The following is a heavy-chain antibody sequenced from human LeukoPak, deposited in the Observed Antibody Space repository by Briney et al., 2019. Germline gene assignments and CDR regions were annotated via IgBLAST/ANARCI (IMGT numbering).Heavy chain of an antibody. CDR3: VKDWRYYGSGSYTDAFDI. J-gene: IGHJ3*02. V-gene: IGHV3-64D*09. CDR2: IRSNGGST. Sequence: GGSLRLSCAASGFTFSSYAMSWVRQAPGKGLEYVSAIRSNGGSTYYADSVKGRFTISRDNSKNTLYLQMSSLRAEDTAVYYCVKDWRYYGSGSYTDAFDIWGQGTMVTVSS. CDR1: GFTFSSYA. D-gene: IGHD3-10*01.